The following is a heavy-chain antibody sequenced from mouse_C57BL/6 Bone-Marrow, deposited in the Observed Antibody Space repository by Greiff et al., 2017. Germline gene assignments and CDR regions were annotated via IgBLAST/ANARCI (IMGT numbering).Heavy chain of an antibody. CDR1: GYAFSSYW. J-gene: IGHJ4*01. V-gene: IGHV1-80*01. CDR2: IYPGDGDT. Sequence: VKLQESGAELVKPGASVKISCKASGYAFSSYWMNWVKQRPGKGLEWIGQIYPGDGDTNYNGKFKGKATLTADKSSSTAYMQLSSLTSEDSAVYFCARSDTRAMDYGGQGTSVTVSS. D-gene: IGHD1-1*01. CDR3: ARSDTRAMDY.